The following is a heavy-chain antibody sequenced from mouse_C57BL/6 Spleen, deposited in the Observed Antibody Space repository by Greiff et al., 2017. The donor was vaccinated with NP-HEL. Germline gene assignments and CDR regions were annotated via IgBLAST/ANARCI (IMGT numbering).Heavy chain of an antibody. Sequence: VQLQQSGPGLVKPSQSLSLTCSVTGYSITSGYYWNWIRQFPGNKLEWMGYISYDGSNNYNPSLKNRISITRDTSKNQFFLKLNSVTTEDTATYYCASGGWLLLDYWGQGTTLTVSS. D-gene: IGHD2-3*01. J-gene: IGHJ2*01. CDR3: ASGGWLLLDY. CDR2: ISYDGSN. CDR1: GYSITSGYY. V-gene: IGHV3-6*01.